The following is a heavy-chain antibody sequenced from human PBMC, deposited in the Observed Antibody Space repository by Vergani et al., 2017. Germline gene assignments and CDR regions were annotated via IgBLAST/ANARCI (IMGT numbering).Heavy chain of an antibody. CDR2: IYPGDSDT. Sequence: EVQLVQSGAEVKKPGESLKISCKGSGYSFTSYWIGWVRQMPGKGLEWMGIIYPGDSDTRYSPSFQGQVTISADKSISTAYLQWSSLKASDTAMYYCAKDRAEYYDSSARRGDYWGQGTLVTVSS. CDR1: GYSFTSYW. D-gene: IGHD3-22*01. V-gene: IGHV5-51*01. CDR3: AKDRAEYYDSSARRGDY. J-gene: IGHJ4*02.